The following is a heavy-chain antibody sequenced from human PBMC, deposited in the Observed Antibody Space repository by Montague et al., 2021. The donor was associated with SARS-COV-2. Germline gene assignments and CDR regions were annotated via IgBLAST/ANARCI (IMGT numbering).Heavy chain of an antibody. Sequence: TLSLTCTVSGGSISYCGYFWNWICQRPGQDLVWLGYIDNSATTQSNLSLKSRVCLSLDTSKNQFSLNLMSATAADTDLYYCARDREGIDVWGQGTTVTVSS. CDR3: ARDREGIDV. J-gene: IGHJ6*02. V-gene: IGHV4-31*03. CDR2: IDNSATT. D-gene: IGHD3-10*01. CDR1: GGSISYCGYF.